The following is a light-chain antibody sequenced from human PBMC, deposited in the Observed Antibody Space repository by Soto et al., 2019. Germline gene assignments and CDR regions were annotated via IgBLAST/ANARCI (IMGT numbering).Light chain of an antibody. CDR1: QGISKY. J-gene: IGKJ1*01. CDR3: QKYDSAPRT. CDR2: AAS. Sequence: DIQMTQSPSSLSASVGDRVTITCRASQGISKYLAWYQQKPGQVPNLLIYAASTLPSGVPTRFSGSGSGTDFTLTISSLQPEDVATYYCQKYDSAPRTFGQGTKVEIK. V-gene: IGKV1-27*01.